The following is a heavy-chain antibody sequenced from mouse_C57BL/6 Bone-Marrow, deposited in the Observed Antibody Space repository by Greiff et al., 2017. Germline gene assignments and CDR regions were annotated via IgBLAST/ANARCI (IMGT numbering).Heavy chain of an antibody. CDR1: GYTFTSYD. J-gene: IGHJ1*03. CDR2: IYPRDGST. Sequence: VQVVESGPELVKPGASVKLSCKASGYTFTSYDINWVKQRPGQGLEWIGWIYPRDGSTKYNEKFKGKATLTVDTSSSTAYMELHSLTSEDSAVYFCARLEFDGSSWDWYFDVWGKGTTVTVSS. D-gene: IGHD1-1*01. V-gene: IGHV1-85*01. CDR3: ARLEFDGSSWDWYFDV.